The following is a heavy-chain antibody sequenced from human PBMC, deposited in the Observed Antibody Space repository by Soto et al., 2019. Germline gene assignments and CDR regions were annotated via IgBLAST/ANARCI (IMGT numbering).Heavy chain of an antibody. J-gene: IGHJ6*02. D-gene: IGHD3-22*01. Sequence: QVQLVESGGGVVQPGRSLRLSCAASGFTFSSYGMHWVRQAPGKGLEWVAGISYDGSNKYYADSVKGRLTISRDNSKNTLYQQMNSLRAEDTAVYYCAKVTEIVVRHYYGMDVWGQGTTVTVSS. CDR1: GFTFSSYG. V-gene: IGHV3-30*18. CDR3: AKVTEIVVRHYYGMDV. CDR2: ISYDGSNK.